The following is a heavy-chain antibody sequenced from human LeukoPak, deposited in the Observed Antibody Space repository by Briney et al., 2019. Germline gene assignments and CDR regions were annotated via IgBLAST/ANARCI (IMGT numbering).Heavy chain of an antibody. CDR1: GYTFTSYG. Sequence: ASVKVPCKASGYTFTSYGISWVRQAPGQGLEWMGWISAYNGNTNYAQKVQGRVTMTTDTSTSTAYMELRSLRSDDTAVYYCARDPQQLVGATGGGFNFWGQGTLVTVSS. CDR3: ARDPQQLVGATGGGFNF. CDR2: ISAYNGNT. J-gene: IGHJ4*02. V-gene: IGHV1-18*01. D-gene: IGHD1-26*01.